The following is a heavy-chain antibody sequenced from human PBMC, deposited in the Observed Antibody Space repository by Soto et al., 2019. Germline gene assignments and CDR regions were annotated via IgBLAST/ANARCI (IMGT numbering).Heavy chain of an antibody. CDR2: SSFDGRSNI. CDR3: AKGRCCGDCSGFDY. D-gene: IGHD2-21*01. V-gene: IGHV3-30*18. J-gene: IGHJ4*02. CDR1: GFTFSTFD. Sequence: QVQLVESGGGVVQPGGSLRLSCAASGFTFSTFDMHWVRQAPGKGLEWVAVSSFDGRSNIYYADSVKGRFTVSRDNSKNRLYPEVNSLRTEDTAVYFCAKGRCCGDCSGFDYWGPGTLVTVSS.